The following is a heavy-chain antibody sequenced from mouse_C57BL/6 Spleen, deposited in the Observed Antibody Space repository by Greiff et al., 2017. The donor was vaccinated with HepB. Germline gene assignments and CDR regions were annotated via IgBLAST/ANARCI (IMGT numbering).Heavy chain of an antibody. D-gene: IGHD3-2*02. J-gene: IGHJ2*01. CDR1: GYTFTSYW. Sequence: QVQLKQPGAELVKPGASVKLSCKASGYTFTSYWMHWVKQRPGQGLEWIGMIHPNSGSTNYNEKFKSKATLTVDKSSSTAYMQLSSLTSEDSAVYYGARWDSSGYDYWGQGTTLTVSS. CDR2: IHPNSGST. V-gene: IGHV1-64*01. CDR3: ARWDSSGYDY.